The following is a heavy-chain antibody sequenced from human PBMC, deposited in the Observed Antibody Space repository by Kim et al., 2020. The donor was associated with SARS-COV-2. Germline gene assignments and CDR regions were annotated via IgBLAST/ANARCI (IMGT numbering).Heavy chain of an antibody. D-gene: IGHD3-22*01. CDR2: ISGSGGST. CDR3: AKLHRYYYDSSGYLGYFDY. J-gene: IGHJ4*02. Sequence: GGSLRLSCAASGFTFSSYAMSWVRQAPGKGLEWVSAISGSGGSTYYADSVKGRFTISRDNSKNTLYLQMNSLRAEDTAVYYCAKLHRYYYDSSGYLGYFDYWGQGTLVTVSS. V-gene: IGHV3-23*01. CDR1: GFTFSSYA.